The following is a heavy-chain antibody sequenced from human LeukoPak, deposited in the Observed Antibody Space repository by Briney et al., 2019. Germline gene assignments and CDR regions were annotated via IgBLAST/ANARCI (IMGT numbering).Heavy chain of an antibody. CDR3: AKIRFLEWLLLGYFDY. CDR1: GFTFSSYA. Sequence: GGSLRLSCAASGFTFSSYAMSWVRQAPGKGLEWVSAISGSGGSTYHADSVKGRFTISRDNSKNTLYLQMNSLRAEDTAVYYCAKIRFLEWLLLGYFDYWGQGTLVTVSS. V-gene: IGHV3-23*01. D-gene: IGHD3-3*01. CDR2: ISGSGGST. J-gene: IGHJ4*02.